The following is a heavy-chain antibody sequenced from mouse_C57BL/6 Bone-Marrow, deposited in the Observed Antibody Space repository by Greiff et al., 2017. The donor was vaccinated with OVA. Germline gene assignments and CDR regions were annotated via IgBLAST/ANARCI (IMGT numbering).Heavy chain of an antibody. CDR1: GYTFTSYG. J-gene: IGHJ1*03. Sequence: VKLVESGAELARPGASVKLSCKASGYTFTSYGISWVKQRPGQGLEWIGEIYPRSGNTYYNEKFKGKATLTADKSSSTAYMELRSLTSEDSAVYFCARFYYSGYVDGWGTGTTVTVSS. CDR2: IYPRSGNT. D-gene: IGHD1-1*01. CDR3: ARFYYSGYVDG. V-gene: IGHV1-81*01.